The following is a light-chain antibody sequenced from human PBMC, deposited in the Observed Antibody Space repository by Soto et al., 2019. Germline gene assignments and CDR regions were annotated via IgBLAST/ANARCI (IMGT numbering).Light chain of an antibody. CDR1: SSYVGGYNY. CDR2: EFS. Sequence: QSALTQPASVSGSPGQSVTISCTGSSSYVGGYNYVSWYQQHPGKAPKLLIYEFSNRPSGVSNRFSGSKSGNTASLTISGLQAEEEADYYCSSYTRTTHVVFGGGTQLTVL. V-gene: IGLV2-14*01. J-gene: IGLJ2*01. CDR3: SSYTRTTHVV.